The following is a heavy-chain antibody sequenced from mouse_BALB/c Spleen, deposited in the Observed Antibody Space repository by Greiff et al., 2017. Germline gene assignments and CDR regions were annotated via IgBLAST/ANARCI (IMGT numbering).Heavy chain of an antibody. Sequence: EVQRVESGAGLVQPARSLTLSCAASGFSFSSYAMSWVRQTPEKRLEWVASISSGGSTYYPARVMGRFTISRDNARNILYLQMSSLRSEDTAMYYRERGLYGNRFDYGGEGNTGTGSS. CDR3: ERGLYGNRFDY. CDR2: ISSGGST. J-gene: IGHJ2*01. D-gene: IGHD2-1*01. CDR1: GFSFSSYA. V-gene: IGHV5-6-5*01.